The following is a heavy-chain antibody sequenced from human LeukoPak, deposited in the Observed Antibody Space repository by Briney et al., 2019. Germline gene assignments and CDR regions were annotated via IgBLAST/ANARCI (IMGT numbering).Heavy chain of an antibody. CDR2: ISSSSSYI. V-gene: IGHV3-21*01. CDR3: ARVPWIQLWSLFFGY. D-gene: IGHD5-18*01. Sequence: GGSLRLSCAASGFTFSSYAMSWVRQAPGKGLEWVSSISSSSSYIYYADSVKGRFTISRDNAKNSLYLQMNSLRAEDTAVYYCARVPWIQLWSLFFGYWGQGTLVTVSS. CDR1: GFTFSSYA. J-gene: IGHJ4*02.